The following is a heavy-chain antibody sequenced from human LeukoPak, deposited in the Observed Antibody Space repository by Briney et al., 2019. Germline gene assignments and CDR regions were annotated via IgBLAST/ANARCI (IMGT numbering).Heavy chain of an antibody. CDR1: GYSISRGYS. D-gene: IGHD2-8*01. V-gene: IGHV4-38-2*02. CDR3: ARGAMDIVLMVYAIHFDY. Sequence: PSETLSLTCTVSGYSISRGYSWGWIRQPPGKGLEWIGNINHSGSTNYNPSLKSRVTISVDTSKNQFSLKLSSVTAADTAVYYCARGAMDIVLMVYAIHFDYWGQGTLVTVSS. J-gene: IGHJ4*02. CDR2: INHSGST.